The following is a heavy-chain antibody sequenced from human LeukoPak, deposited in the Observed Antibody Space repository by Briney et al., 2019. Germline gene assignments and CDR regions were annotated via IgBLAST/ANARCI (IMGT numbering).Heavy chain of an antibody. CDR3: ARDWITFGGVIVPLDY. Sequence: GRSLRLSCAASGFTFSSYGMNWVRQAPGKGLEWVSSISGSRSTTVFYADSVKGRFTISRDIAKNSLYLQMNSLRDEDTAVYYCARDWITFGGVIVPLDYWGQGTLVTVSS. CDR2: ISGSRSTTV. V-gene: IGHV3-48*02. CDR1: GFTFSSYG. J-gene: IGHJ4*02. D-gene: IGHD3-16*02.